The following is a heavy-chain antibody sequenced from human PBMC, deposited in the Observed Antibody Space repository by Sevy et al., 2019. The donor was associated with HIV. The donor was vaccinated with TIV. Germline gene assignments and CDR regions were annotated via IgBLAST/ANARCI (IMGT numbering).Heavy chain of an antibody. D-gene: IGHD2-15*01. V-gene: IGHV3-15*01. CDR1: GFTFSNAW. CDR2: IKSKTDGGTT. CDR3: TTSPGRYCSGGSCYAFDY. J-gene: IGHJ4*02. Sequence: GGSLRLSCAASGFTFSNAWMSWVRQAPGKGLEWVGRIKSKTDGGTTDYAAPVKARFTISRDDSKNTLYLQMNSLKTEDTAVYYCTTSPGRYCSGGSCYAFDYWGQGTLVTVSS.